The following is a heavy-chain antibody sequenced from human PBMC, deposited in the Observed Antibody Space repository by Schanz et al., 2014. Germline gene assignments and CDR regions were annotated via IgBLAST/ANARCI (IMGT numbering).Heavy chain of an antibody. V-gene: IGHV3-23*04. Sequence: VQLVESGGGVVQPGRSLRLSCAASGFNFGSHGMHWVRQAPGKGLEWVSSISGDHRNTFYADSVKGRFTISRDNSKNTLYLQMNSLRAEDTAIYYCAKDAPYPFDLWGRGTLXTVSS. CDR2: ISGDHRNT. CDR1: GFNFGSHG. CDR3: AKDAPYPFDL. J-gene: IGHJ2*01.